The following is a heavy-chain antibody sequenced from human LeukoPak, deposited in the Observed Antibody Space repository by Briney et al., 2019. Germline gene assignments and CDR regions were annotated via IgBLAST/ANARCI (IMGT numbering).Heavy chain of an antibody. Sequence: PGGSLRLSCAASGFTFSSYSMNWVRQAPGKGLEWVSSISSSSSYIYYADSVKGRFTISRDNAKNSLYLQMNSLRAEDTAVYHCARDGYYDSSGYALDAFDIWGQGTMVTVSS. V-gene: IGHV3-21*01. CDR3: ARDGYYDSSGYALDAFDI. J-gene: IGHJ3*02. CDR1: GFTFSSYS. D-gene: IGHD3-22*01. CDR2: ISSSSSYI.